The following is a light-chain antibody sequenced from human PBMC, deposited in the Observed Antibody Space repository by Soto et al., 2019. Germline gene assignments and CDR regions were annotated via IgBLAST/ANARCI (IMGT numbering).Light chain of an antibody. V-gene: IGKV1-5*01. CDR3: QQHYTHCS. J-gene: IGKJ4*01. CDR2: DAS. CDR1: QSISTN. Sequence: IQMTQSPSTLSASVGDRVTITCRASQSISTNLAWYQQRPGKVPKLLIYDASTLESGVPSRFSGSGSGTEFTLTIASLQPDDFASYYCQQHYTHCSFGGGTKVDIK.